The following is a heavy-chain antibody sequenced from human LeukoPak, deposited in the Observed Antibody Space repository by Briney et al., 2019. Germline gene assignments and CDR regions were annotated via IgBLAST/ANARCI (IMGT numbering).Heavy chain of an antibody. V-gene: IGHV3-33*08. Sequence: GGSLRLSCAASGFTFSSYAMSWVRQAPGKGLEWVAVIWYDGSNKYYADSVKGRFTVSRDNSKNTLYLQMNSLRAEDTAVYYCATAVASSSGWYADYWGQGALVTVSS. J-gene: IGHJ4*02. D-gene: IGHD6-19*01. CDR3: ATAVASSSGWYADY. CDR1: GFTFSSYA. CDR2: IWYDGSNK.